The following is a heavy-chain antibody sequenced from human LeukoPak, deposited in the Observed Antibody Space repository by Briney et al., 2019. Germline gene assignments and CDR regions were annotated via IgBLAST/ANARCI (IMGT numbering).Heavy chain of an antibody. CDR3: ARGGTTVTTFDY. Sequence: GGSLRLSCAASGFTFSSYGMHWVRQAPGKGLEWVAFIRYDGSNKYYADSVKGRFTISRDNSKNTLYLHMNSLRAEDTAVYYCARGGTTVTTFDYWGQGTLVTVSS. D-gene: IGHD4-11*01. CDR1: GFTFSSYG. J-gene: IGHJ4*02. CDR2: IRYDGSNK. V-gene: IGHV3-30*02.